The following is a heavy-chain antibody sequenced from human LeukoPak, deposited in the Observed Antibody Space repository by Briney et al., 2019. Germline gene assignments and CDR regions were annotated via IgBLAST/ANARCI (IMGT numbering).Heavy chain of an antibody. CDR3: ARLNGNHFDY. D-gene: IGHD1-14*01. CDR2: INPNSGAT. CDR1: GYTFTGYH. Sequence: GASVKVSCKASGYTFTGYHMHWVRQAPGQGLEWMAWINPNSGATDYAQKFQGRVTMTRDTSTSTAYMELNRLRSDDTAVYYCARLNGNHFDYWGQGTLVTVSS. J-gene: IGHJ4*02. V-gene: IGHV1-2*02.